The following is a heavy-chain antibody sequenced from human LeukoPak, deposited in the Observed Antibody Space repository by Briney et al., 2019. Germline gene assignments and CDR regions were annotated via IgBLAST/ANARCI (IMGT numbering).Heavy chain of an antibody. Sequence: SETLSLTCAVYGGSFSGYYWSWIRQPPGKGLEWIGEINHSGSTNYNPSLKSRVPISVDTSKNQFSPKLSSVTAADTAVYYCARVGLAGYDYWGQGTLVTVSS. J-gene: IGHJ4*02. CDR2: INHSGST. D-gene: IGHD6-19*01. CDR3: ARVGLAGYDY. V-gene: IGHV4-34*01. CDR1: GGSFSGYY.